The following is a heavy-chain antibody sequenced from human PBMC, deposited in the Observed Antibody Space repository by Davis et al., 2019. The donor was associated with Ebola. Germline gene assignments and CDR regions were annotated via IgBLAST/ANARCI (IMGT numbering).Heavy chain of an antibody. CDR2: IYYSGST. J-gene: IGHJ6*02. D-gene: IGHD3-10*01. CDR1: GGPISSSSYY. V-gene: IGHV4-39*02. CDR3: ARDLPLSGPYYYYGMDV. Sequence: PSETLSLTCTVSGGPISSSSYYWGWIRQPPGKGLEWIGSIYYSGSTYYNPSLKSRVTISVATSKNQFSLKLSSVTAADTAVYYCARDLPLSGPYYYYGMDVWGQGTTVTVSS.